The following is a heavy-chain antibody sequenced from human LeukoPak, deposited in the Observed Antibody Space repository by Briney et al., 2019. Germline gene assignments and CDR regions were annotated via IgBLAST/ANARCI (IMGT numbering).Heavy chain of an antibody. CDR2: ISYDGSNI. J-gene: IGHJ4*02. D-gene: IGHD3-22*01. CDR3: AKGARSSSGYTTD. CDR1: GFTFSSYA. V-gene: IGHV3-30*04. Sequence: GGSLRLSCAASGFTFSSYAMHWVRQAPGKGLAWVAVISYDGSNIYYADSVKRRFSISRDNSKNTLYLQMNSLKTEDTAFYYCAKGARSSSGYTTDWGQGILVTVSS.